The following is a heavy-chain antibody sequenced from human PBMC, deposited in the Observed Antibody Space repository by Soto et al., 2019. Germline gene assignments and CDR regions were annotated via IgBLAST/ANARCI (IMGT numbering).Heavy chain of an antibody. CDR2: INTYNGNT. CDR3: ARDAQPKGVAADGASDY. J-gene: IGHJ4*02. V-gene: IGHV1-18*01. D-gene: IGHD6-19*01. CDR1: GYTFTNYG. Sequence: ASVKVSCKASGYTFTNYGISWVRQAPGQGLEWMGWINTYNGNTNHAQKLQGRVTMTTDTSTSTTYMELKSLTSDDTGVYYCARDAQPKGVAADGASDYWGQGTLVTVSS.